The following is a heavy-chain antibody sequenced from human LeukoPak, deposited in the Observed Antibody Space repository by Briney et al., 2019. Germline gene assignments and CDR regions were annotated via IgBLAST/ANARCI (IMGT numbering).Heavy chain of an antibody. J-gene: IGHJ3*02. CDR2: IYYSGST. CDR3: ARGGYYDKEAFDI. CDR1: VGSISSYY. Sequence: SETLSLTCTVSVGSISSYYWSWIRQPPGKGLEWIGYIYYSGSTNYNPSLKSRVTISVDTSKNQFSLKLSSVTAADTAVYYCARGGYYDKEAFDIWGQGTMVTVSS. V-gene: IGHV4-59*01. D-gene: IGHD3-22*01.